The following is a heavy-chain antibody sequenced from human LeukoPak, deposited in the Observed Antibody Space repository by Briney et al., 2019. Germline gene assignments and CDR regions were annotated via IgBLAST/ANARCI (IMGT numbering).Heavy chain of an antibody. CDR2: ISGSGGNT. J-gene: IGHJ4*02. Sequence: GGSLRLSCAASGFTFSSYAMSWVRQAPGKGLEWVSAISGSGGNTYYADSVKGRFTISRDNSKNTLYLQMNSLRAEDTAVYYCAFTKPSNWGSLDYWGQGTLVTVSS. D-gene: IGHD7-27*01. V-gene: IGHV3-23*01. CDR3: AFTKPSNWGSLDY. CDR1: GFTFSSYA.